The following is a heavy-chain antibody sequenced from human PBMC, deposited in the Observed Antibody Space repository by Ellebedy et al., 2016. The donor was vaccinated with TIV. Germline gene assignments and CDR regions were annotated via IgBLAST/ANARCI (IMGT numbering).Heavy chain of an antibody. D-gene: IGHD1-7*01. V-gene: IGHV1-46*01. CDR1: GYTFTSYY. Sequence: ASVKVSXXASGYTFTSYYMHWVRQAPGQGLEWMGIINPSGGSTSYAQKFQGRVTMTRDTSTSTVYMELSSLRSDDTAVYYCARDPGTTVGNDYWGQGTLVTVSS. CDR2: INPSGGST. J-gene: IGHJ4*02. CDR3: ARDPGTTVGNDY.